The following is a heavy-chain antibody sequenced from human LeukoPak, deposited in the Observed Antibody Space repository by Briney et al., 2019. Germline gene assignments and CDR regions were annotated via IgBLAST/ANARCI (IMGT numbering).Heavy chain of an antibody. CDR1: GFTFSDYW. V-gene: IGHV3-7*01. CDR2: IKQDGSDK. D-gene: IGHD2-8*02. CDR3: ARGVPTGVDYFDY. Sequence: GGSLRLSCAASGFTFSDYWMTWVRQAPGRGLEWVAVIKQDGSDKYYVDSLKGRFTISRDNAKNSLYLQMNSLRAEDTAVYYCARGVPTGVDYFDYWGQGTLVTVSS. J-gene: IGHJ4*02.